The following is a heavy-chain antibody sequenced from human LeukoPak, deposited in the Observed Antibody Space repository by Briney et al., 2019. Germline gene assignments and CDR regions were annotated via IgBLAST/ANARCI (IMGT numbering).Heavy chain of an antibody. CDR2: IYIGGST. CDR1: GFKVSNNY. V-gene: IGHV3-66*01. D-gene: IGHD6-19*01. Sequence: GGSLKVSCAASGFKVSNNYMSWVRQAPGKGLEWVSVIYIGGSTYYADSVKGRFTISRDNSKNTLYLQMNSLRGEDTAVYYCARGLAGEDWGQGTLVTVSS. J-gene: IGHJ4*02. CDR3: ARGLAGED.